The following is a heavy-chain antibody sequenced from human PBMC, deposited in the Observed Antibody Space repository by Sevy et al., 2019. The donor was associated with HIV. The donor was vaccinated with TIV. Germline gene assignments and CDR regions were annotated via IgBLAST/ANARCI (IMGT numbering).Heavy chain of an antibody. CDR3: ARAGGAARPDYYYGMDV. CDR2: INTNTGNP. Sequence: ASVKVSCKASGYTFTSYAMNWVRQAPGQGLEWMGWINTNTGNPTYAQGFTGRFVFSLDTSVSTAYLQFSSLKAEDTAVYYCARAGGAARPDYYYGMDVWGQGTTVTVSS. V-gene: IGHV7-4-1*02. J-gene: IGHJ6*02. CDR1: GYTFTSYA. D-gene: IGHD6-6*01.